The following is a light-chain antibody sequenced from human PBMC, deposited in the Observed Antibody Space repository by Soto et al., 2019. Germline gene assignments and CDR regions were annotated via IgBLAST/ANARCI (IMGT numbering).Light chain of an antibody. CDR3: SSYTSSSTLLDV. CDR1: SSDVGGYNY. V-gene: IGLV2-14*01. CDR2: GVS. J-gene: IGLJ1*01. Sequence: QSVLTQPASVSGSPGQSITISCTGTSSDVGGYNYVSWYQQHPGKAPKLMIYGVSNRPSGVSNRFSGSKSGNTASLTISGLQAEDEADYYCSSYTSSSTLLDVFGTGTKLTAL.